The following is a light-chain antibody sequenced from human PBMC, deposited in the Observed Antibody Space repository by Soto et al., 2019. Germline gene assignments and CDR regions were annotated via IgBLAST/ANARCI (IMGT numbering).Light chain of an antibody. CDR3: QQYYSTLT. CDR2: WAS. CDR1: QIVLYSSNNKNY. J-gene: IGKJ4*01. V-gene: IGKV4-1*01. Sequence: DIVMTQSPDSLAVSLGERATINCKSSQIVLYSSNNKNYLAWYQQKPGQPPKPLIYWASTRESGVPDRFSGSGSGTDFTLTISSLQAEDVAVYYCQQYYSTLTFGGGTKVDIK.